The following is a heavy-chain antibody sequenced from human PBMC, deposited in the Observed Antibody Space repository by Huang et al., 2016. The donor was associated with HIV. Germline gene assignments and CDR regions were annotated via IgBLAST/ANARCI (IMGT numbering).Heavy chain of an antibody. V-gene: IGHV3-30*02. D-gene: IGHD3-22*01. J-gene: IGHJ4*02. CDR1: GFMFSSYG. Sequence: QVQLVESGGGVVQPGGSLRLSCAASGFMFSSYGMHWVRQAAGRGLEWVAFIRYDGSNKYYADSVKGRFTISRDSFKNTLYLQINSLRVEDTAVYYCAKIKDYDSIGYLDYWGQGTLVTVSS. CDR3: AKIKDYDSIGYLDY. CDR2: IRYDGSNK.